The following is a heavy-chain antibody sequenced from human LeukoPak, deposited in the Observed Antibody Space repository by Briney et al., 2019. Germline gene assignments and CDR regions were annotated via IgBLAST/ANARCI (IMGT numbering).Heavy chain of an antibody. V-gene: IGHV3-30-3*01. Sequence: GGSLRLSCAASGFTFSSYAMHWVRQAPGKGLEWVAVISYDGSNKYYADSVKGRFTISRDNSKNTLYLQMNSLRAEDTAVYYCARADYDFWNRGGYWFDPWGQGTLVTVSS. CDR3: ARADYDFWNRGGYWFDP. D-gene: IGHD3-3*01. J-gene: IGHJ5*02. CDR1: GFTFSSYA. CDR2: ISYDGSNK.